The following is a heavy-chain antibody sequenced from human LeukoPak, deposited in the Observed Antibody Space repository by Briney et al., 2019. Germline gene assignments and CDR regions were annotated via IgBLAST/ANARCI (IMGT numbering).Heavy chain of an antibody. V-gene: IGHV4-59*01. CDR2: IYYSGST. J-gene: IGHJ4*02. Sequence: SETLSLTCTVSGGSISSYYWSWIRQPPGKGLEWIGYIYYSGSTNYNPSLKSRVTISVDTSKNQFSLKLSSVTAADTAVYYCARGSYAAAADYWGQGTLVTVSS. CDR1: GGSISSYY. D-gene: IGHD6-13*01. CDR3: ARGSYAAAADY.